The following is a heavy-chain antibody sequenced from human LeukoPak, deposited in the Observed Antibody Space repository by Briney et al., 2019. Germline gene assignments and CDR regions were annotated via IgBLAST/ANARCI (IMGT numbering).Heavy chain of an antibody. D-gene: IGHD3-3*02. J-gene: IGHJ4*02. CDR1: GYTFTGYY. CDR3: ARGIRGGNFDY. CDR2: INPNSGGT. Sequence: ASVKVSCKASGYTFTGYYMHWVRQAPGQGLEWMGWINPNSGGTNYARKFQGRVTMTRDTSISTAYMELSRLRSDDTAVYYCARGIRGGNFDYWGQGTLVTVSS. V-gene: IGHV1-2*02.